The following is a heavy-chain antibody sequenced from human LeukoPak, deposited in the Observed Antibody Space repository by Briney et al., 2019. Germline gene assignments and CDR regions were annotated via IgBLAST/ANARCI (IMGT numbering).Heavy chain of an antibody. CDR2: TYYRSKWYN. J-gene: IGHJ5*02. CDR3: ARDPVIAPNAMSFDP. Sequence: SQTLSLTCAISGDSVSSNSAAWNWTRRSPSRGLEWLGRTYYRSKWYNDYAVSVKSRITINPDTSKNQFSLQLNSVTPEDTAVYYCARDPVIAPNAMSFDPWGQGTLVTVSS. D-gene: IGHD2-2*01. CDR1: GDSVSSNSAA. V-gene: IGHV6-1*01.